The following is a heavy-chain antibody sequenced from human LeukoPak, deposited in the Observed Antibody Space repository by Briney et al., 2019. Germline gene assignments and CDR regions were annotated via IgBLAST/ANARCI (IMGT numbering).Heavy chain of an antibody. J-gene: IGHJ3*02. CDR1: GYTFTSYD. CDR3: ARQMTTVIRDAFDI. D-gene: IGHD4-17*01. Sequence: ASVKVSCKASGYTFTSYDINWVRQATGQGLEWMGWMNPNSGNTGYAQKFQGRVTMTRNTSISTAYMELSSLRSEDTAVYYCARQMTTVIRDAFDIWGQGTMVTVSS. CDR2: MNPNSGNT. V-gene: IGHV1-8*01.